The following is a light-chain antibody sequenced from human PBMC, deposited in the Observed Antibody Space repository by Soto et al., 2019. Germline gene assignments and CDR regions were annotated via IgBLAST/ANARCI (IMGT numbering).Light chain of an antibody. V-gene: IGKV1-6*01. CDR3: LQDHNYPLT. CDR1: QGIGND. J-gene: IGKJ4*01. Sequence: AIQMTQSPSSLSASVGDRVTITCRASQGIGNDLGWYQQKPGTAPKLLIYSASNLQSGVPSRFSGSGSGTDFTLTISSLQPEDFATYYCLQDHNYPLTFGGGTKVDIK. CDR2: SAS.